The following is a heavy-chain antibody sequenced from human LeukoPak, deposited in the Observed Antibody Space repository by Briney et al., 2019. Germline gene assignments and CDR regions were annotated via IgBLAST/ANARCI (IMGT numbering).Heavy chain of an antibody. Sequence: ASVTVSCKASGYTFTGYYMHWVRQAPGQGLEWMGWINPNSGGTNYAQKFQGRVTMTRDTSISTAYMKLSRLRSDDTAVYYCAREGDTAIDTNWFDPWGQGSLVTVFS. V-gene: IGHV1-2*02. J-gene: IGHJ5*02. CDR2: INPNSGGT. CDR3: AREGDTAIDTNWFDP. CDR1: GYTFTGYY. D-gene: IGHD5-18*01.